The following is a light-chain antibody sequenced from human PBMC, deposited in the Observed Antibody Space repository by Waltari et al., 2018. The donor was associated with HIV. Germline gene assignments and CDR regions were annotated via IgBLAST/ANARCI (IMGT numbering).Light chain of an antibody. CDR2: KAS. V-gene: IGKV1-5*03. J-gene: IGKJ2*01. Sequence: DIQMAQSPSTLSASVGDRVSITCRASQSVGRWLAWYQQQPGKAPKLLIYKASTLESGVPSRFSGSGSGTEFTLTISSLQPDDFATYYCQQYNTSSHYTFGQGTKVEIK. CDR3: QQYNTSSHYT. CDR1: QSVGRW.